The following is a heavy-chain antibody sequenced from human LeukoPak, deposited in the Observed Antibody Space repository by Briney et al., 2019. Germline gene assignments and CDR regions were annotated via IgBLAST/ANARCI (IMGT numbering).Heavy chain of an antibody. J-gene: IGHJ4*02. V-gene: IGHV3-30*02. Sequence: GGSLRLACTASGFMFSSYGMHWVRQAPGKGLDWMAYIQHDGSGQFYADSVKGRFTISRDNSKNTVYLQMNSLRVEDTALYYCAGNYDVTAVVVPAATDYWGQGTLVTVSS. CDR2: IQHDGSGQ. CDR3: AGNYDVTAVVVPAATDY. CDR1: GFMFSSYG. D-gene: IGHD2-2*01.